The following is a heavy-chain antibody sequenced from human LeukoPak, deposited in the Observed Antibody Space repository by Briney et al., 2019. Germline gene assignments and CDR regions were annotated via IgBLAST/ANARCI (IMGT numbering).Heavy chain of an antibody. V-gene: IGHV3-30-3*01. CDR1: GFTFSSYA. CDR3: VREGRVPAAIQGFDY. CDR2: ISYDGSNK. Sequence: GRSLRLSCAASGFTFSSYAMHWVRQAPGKGLEWVAVISYDGSNKYYADSVKGRFTISRDNSKNTLYLQMNSLRAEDTAVYYCVREGRVPAAIQGFDYWGQGTLVTVSS. D-gene: IGHD2-2*02. J-gene: IGHJ4*02.